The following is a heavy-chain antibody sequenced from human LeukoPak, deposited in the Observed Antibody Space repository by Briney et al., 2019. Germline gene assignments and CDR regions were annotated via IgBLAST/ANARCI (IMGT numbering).Heavy chain of an antibody. J-gene: IGHJ4*02. CDR3: ATVYCSSTSCLTDPYYFDY. D-gene: IGHD2-2*01. V-gene: IGHV1-24*01. CDR1: GYTLTELS. Sequence: ASVKVSCKVPGYTLTELSMHWVRQAPGKGLEWMGGFDPEDGETIYAQKFQGRVTMTEDTSTDTAYMELSSLRSEDTAVYYCATVYCSSTSCLTDPYYFDYWGQGTLVTVSS. CDR2: FDPEDGET.